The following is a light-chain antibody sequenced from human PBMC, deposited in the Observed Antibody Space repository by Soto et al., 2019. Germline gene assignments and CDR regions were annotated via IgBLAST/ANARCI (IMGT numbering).Light chain of an antibody. Sequence: QTVVTQEPAFSVSPGGTVTLTCGLSSDSVSVSHFPSWYQQTPGQAPRTLIYNTNTRSSGVPDRFSGSILGNRAALTITGAQAHDESDYYCGLYMRSGISVFGGGTTLTVL. CDR1: SDSVSVSHF. V-gene: IGLV8-61*01. CDR3: GLYMRSGISV. CDR2: NTN. J-gene: IGLJ2*01.